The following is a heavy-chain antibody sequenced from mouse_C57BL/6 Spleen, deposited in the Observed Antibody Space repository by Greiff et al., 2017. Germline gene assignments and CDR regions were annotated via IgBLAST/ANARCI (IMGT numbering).Heavy chain of an antibody. V-gene: IGHV1-22*01. J-gene: IGHJ3*01. Sequence: EVQLQQSGPELVKPGASVKMSCKASGYTFTDYNMHWVKQSHGKSLEWIGYINPNNGGTSYNRKFKGKATLTGNKSSSTAYMELRSLTSEDSAVYYCARYYSKNVPFAYWGQGTLVTVSA. D-gene: IGHD2-5*01. CDR1: GYTFTDYN. CDR2: INPNNGGT. CDR3: ARYYSKNVPFAY.